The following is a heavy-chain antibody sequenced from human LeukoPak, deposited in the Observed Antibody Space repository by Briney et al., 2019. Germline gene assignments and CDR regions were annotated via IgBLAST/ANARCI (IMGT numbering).Heavy chain of an antibody. J-gene: IGHJ6*03. D-gene: IGHD2/OR15-2a*01. CDR3: ARAGVLDALTYYYYYMDV. CDR1: GYTFTGYY. CDR2: INPNSGGT. V-gene: IGHV1-2*02. Sequence: GASVKVSCKASGYTFTGYYMHWVRQAPGQGLEWMGWINPNSGGTNYARKFQGRVTMTRDTSISTAYMELSRLRSDDTAVYYCARAGVLDALTYYYYYMDVWGKGTTVTVSS.